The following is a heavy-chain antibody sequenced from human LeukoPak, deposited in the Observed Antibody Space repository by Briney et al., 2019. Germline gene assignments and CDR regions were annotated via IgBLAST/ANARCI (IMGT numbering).Heavy chain of an antibody. D-gene: IGHD6-13*01. CDR3: AAAAPGTDWLDP. CDR1: GFTLNSYT. Sequence: GGSLRLSCAASGFTLNSYTMNWVRQAPGKGLEWVSSISSSNSYIYYADSVKGRFTISRDDAENSLYLQMNSLRAEDTAVYYCAAAAPGTDWLDPWGQGTLVTVSS. V-gene: IGHV3-21*01. CDR2: ISSSNSYI. J-gene: IGHJ5*02.